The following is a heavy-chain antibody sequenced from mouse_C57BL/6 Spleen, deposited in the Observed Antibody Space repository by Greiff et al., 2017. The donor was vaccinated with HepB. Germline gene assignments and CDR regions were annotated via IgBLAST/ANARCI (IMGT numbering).Heavy chain of an antibody. CDR2: ISSGSSTI. CDR3: ARRGDYYGSSYSYYAMDY. J-gene: IGHJ4*01. Sequence: EVHLVESGGGLVKPGGSLKLSCAASGFTFSDYGMHWVRQAPEKGLEWVAYISSGSSTIYYADTVKGRFTISRDNAKNTLFLQMTSLRSEDTAMYYCARRGDYYGSSYSYYAMDYWGQGTSVTVSS. V-gene: IGHV5-17*01. CDR1: GFTFSDYG. D-gene: IGHD1-1*01.